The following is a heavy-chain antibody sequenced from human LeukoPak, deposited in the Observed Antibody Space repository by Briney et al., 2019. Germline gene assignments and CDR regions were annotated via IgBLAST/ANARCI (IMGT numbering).Heavy chain of an antibody. J-gene: IGHJ6*04. CDR1: GFTFSSYG. D-gene: IGHD4-17*01. V-gene: IGHV3-30*18. CDR2: ISYDGSNK. CDR3: AKGLSPVTSSDAHYYYYYGMDV. Sequence: GRSLRLSCAASGFTFSSYGMHWVRQAPGKGLEWVAVISYDGSNKYYADSVKGRFTISRDNSKNTLYLQMNSLRAEDTAVYYCAKGLSPVTSSDAHYYYYYGMDVWGKGTTVTVSS.